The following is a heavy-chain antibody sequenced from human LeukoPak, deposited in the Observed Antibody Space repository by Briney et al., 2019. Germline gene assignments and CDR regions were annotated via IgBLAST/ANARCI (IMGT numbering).Heavy chain of an antibody. V-gene: IGHV1-69*13. CDR1: GGTFSNYA. CDR2: IIPIFGAA. D-gene: IGHD3-22*01. CDR3: ARGWDYDSGGRPTAYVY. J-gene: IGHJ4*02. Sequence: SVKVTCTASGGTFSNYAISWVRQAPGQGLEWMGGIIPIFGAANYAQKFQGKVTITADESTSTAYMELRGLRSEDTAVYYCARGWDYDSGGRPTAYVYWGQGTLVSVSS.